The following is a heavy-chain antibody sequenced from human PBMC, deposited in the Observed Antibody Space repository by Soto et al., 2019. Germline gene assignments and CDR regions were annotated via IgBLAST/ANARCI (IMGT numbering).Heavy chain of an antibody. Sequence: PGGSLRLSCAPSGFTVSNNYMNWVRQAPGKGLEWVSIIYSDGSTYYADYVKGRFTISRDNSKNTLYLQMDSLRAEDTAVYFCARGLKIRHDAFDLWGPGTMAPVSS. CDR1: GFTVSNNY. J-gene: IGHJ3*01. D-gene: IGHD3-22*01. CDR3: ARGLKIRHDAFDL. CDR2: IYSDGST. V-gene: IGHV3-53*01.